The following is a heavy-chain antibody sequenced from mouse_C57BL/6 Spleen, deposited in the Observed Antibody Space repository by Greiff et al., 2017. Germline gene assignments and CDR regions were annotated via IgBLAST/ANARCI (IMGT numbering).Heavy chain of an antibody. CDR3: ARGGYDYDWFAY. V-gene: IGHV3-6*01. J-gene: IGHJ3*01. CDR1: GYSITSGYY. Sequence: EVKVEESGPGLVKPSQSLSLTCSVTGYSITSGYYWNWIRQFPGNKLEWMGYISYDGSNNYNPSLKNRISITRDTSKNQFFLKLNSVTTEDTATYDCARGGYDYDWFAYWGQGTLVTVSA. D-gene: IGHD2-4*01. CDR2: ISYDGSN.